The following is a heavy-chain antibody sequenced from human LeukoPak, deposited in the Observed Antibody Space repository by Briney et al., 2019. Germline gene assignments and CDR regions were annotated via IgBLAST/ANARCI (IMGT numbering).Heavy chain of an antibody. V-gene: IGHV3-30*02. J-gene: IGHJ3*02. CDR3: AKDYYRGQYCSGGSCYSLGLDAFDI. D-gene: IGHD2-15*01. Sequence: VGSLRLSCAPSGFTFSSYGLYWVRQAPGKGLGWVALIQYDGSNKYYADSVKGRFTISRDNSKNTLYLQMNSLRAEDTAVYYGAKDYYRGQYCSGGSCYSLGLDAFDIWGQGTMVTVSS. CDR1: GFTFSSYG. CDR2: IQYDGSNK.